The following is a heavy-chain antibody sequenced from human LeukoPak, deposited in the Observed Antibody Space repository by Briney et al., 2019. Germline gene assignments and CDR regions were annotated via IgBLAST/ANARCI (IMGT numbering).Heavy chain of an antibody. Sequence: GGSLRLSCAASGFTFDNYAIHWVRQAPGKGLEWVSLISGDGGSTYYADSVKGRFTISRDNSKNSLYLQMNSLRTEDTALYYCAKDMTLSSGWYYYYYYYGMDVWGQGTTVTVSS. CDR1: GFTFDNYA. CDR3: AKDMTLSSGWYYYYYYYGMDV. D-gene: IGHD6-19*01. CDR2: ISGDGGST. J-gene: IGHJ6*02. V-gene: IGHV3-43*02.